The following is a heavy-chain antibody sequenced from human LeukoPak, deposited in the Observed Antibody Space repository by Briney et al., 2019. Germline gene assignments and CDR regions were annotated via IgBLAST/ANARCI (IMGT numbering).Heavy chain of an antibody. J-gene: IGHJ4*02. CDR2: ISSSSYI. Sequence: GGSLRLSCAASGFTFSSYSMNWVRQAPGKGLEWVSSISSSSYIYYADSVKGRFTISRDNAKNSLYLQMNSLRAEDTAVYYCARGLTIFGVVSGDYWGQGTLVTVSS. V-gene: IGHV3-21*01. CDR1: GFTFSSYS. CDR3: ARGLTIFGVVSGDY. D-gene: IGHD3-3*01.